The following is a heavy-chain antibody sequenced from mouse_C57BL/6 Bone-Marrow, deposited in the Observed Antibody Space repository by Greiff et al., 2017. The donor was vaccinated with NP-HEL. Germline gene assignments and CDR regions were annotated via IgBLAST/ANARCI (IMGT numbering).Heavy chain of an antibody. D-gene: IGHD2-14*01. CDR1: GYAFTNYL. J-gene: IGHJ3*01. CDR2: INPGGGGT. Sequence: QVQLQQSGAELVRPGTSVKVSCKASGYAFTNYLIEWVKQRPGQGLEWIGVINPGGGGTNYNEKFKGKATLTADKSSSTAYMQLSSLTSEDSAVYFCARRGYCDPWFAYWGKGTLVTVSA. V-gene: IGHV1-54*01. CDR3: ARRGYCDPWFAY.